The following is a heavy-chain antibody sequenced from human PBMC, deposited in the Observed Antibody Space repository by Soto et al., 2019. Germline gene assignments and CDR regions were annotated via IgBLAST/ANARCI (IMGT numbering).Heavy chain of an antibody. CDR3: ARATYYYDSSGYYSTTLYFDY. CDR2: ISAYNGNT. J-gene: IGHJ4*02. V-gene: IGHV1-18*01. D-gene: IGHD3-22*01. Sequence: ASVKVSCKASGYTFTSYGISWVRQAPGQGLEWMGWISAYNGNTNYAQKLQGRVTMTTDTSTSTAYMERRSLRSDDTAVYYCARATYYYDSSGYYSTTLYFDYWGQGTLVTVSS. CDR1: GYTFTSYG.